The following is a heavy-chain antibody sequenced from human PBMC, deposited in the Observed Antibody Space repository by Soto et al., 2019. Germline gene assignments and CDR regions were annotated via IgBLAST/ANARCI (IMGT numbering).Heavy chain of an antibody. CDR1: GYTFTGYY. V-gene: IGHV1-2*02. CDR3: ARAVNYDYVWGSYRRYYFDY. J-gene: IGHJ4*02. Sequence: ASVKVSGKASGYTFTGYYMHWVRQAPGQGLEWMGWINPNSGGTNYAQKFQGRVTMTRDTSISTAYMELSRLRSDDTAVYYCARAVNYDYVWGSYRRYYFDYWGQGTLVTVSS. D-gene: IGHD3-16*02. CDR2: INPNSGGT.